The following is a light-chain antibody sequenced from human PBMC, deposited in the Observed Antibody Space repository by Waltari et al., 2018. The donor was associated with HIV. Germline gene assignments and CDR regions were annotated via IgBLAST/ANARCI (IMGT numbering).Light chain of an antibody. J-gene: IGLJ2*01. CDR2: EVN. CDR1: SSDVGGNDY. CDR3: NSYTHTNPS. Sequence: QSAPTQPASVSGSPGQSITISCTGTSSDVGGNDYVSWYQQYPGKAPQVLIYEVNKRPSGISRRFSGSKSGNTASLTISGLQAEDEADYYCNSYTHTNPSFGGGTRVTVL. V-gene: IGLV2-14*01.